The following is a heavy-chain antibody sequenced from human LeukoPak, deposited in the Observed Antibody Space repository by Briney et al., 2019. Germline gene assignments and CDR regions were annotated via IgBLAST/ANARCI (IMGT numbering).Heavy chain of an antibody. Sequence: GGSLRLSCAASGFTFSNAWMSWVRQAPGKGLEWVGRIESKTDGGTTEYAAPVKGRFTISRDDSKNTLYLQMNSLKTEDTAVYYCTTHTVVPTWYNWFDPWGQGTLVTVSS. CDR1: GFTFSNAW. CDR2: IESKTDGGTT. J-gene: IGHJ5*02. CDR3: TTHTVVPTWYNWFDP. D-gene: IGHD2-2*01. V-gene: IGHV3-15*04.